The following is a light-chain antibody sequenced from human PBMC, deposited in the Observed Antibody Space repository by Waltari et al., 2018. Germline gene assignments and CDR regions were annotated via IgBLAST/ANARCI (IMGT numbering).Light chain of an antibody. CDR2: GAS. Sequence: EIVMTQSTATLSLSPGERVTLSCRASQSVSSSLAWYQQKPGQAPRLLIYGASSRATGIPDRFSGSGSGTEFTLTISSLEPEDVAVYYCQQNSNWPLTFGGGTKVEIK. CDR1: QSVSSS. V-gene: IGKV3D-15*01. J-gene: IGKJ4*01. CDR3: QQNSNWPLT.